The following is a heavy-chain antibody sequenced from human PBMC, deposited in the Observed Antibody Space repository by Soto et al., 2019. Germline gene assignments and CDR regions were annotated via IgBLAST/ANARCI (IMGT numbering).Heavy chain of an antibody. J-gene: IGHJ4*02. CDR2: IIPILGIA. CDR3: ARMNYDILTGYYDY. CDR1: GGTFSSYT. Sequence: QVQLVQSGAEVKKPGSSVKVSCKDSGGTFSSYTISWGRQAPGQGLEWMGRIIPILGIANYAQKFQGRVTITADKSTSTAYMELSSLRSEDTAVYYCARMNYDILTGYYDYWGQGTLVTVSS. V-gene: IGHV1-69*02. D-gene: IGHD3-9*01.